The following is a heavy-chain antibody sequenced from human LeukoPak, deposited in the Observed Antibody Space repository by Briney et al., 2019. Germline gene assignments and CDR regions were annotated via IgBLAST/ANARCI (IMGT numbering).Heavy chain of an antibody. CDR1: GFTFSSYA. D-gene: IGHD6-19*01. V-gene: IGHV3-23*01. J-gene: IGHJ4*02. CDR2: NSGSGGST. Sequence: GGSLRLSCSASGFTFSSYAKSWVRHTLGKGLEWVPVNSGSGGSTFYADSVKSRFTISRDNSKNTLYLQMNSLRAEDTAVYYCVKGLSGSSGWYYFDYWGQGTLVTVSS. CDR3: VKGLSGSSGWYYFDY.